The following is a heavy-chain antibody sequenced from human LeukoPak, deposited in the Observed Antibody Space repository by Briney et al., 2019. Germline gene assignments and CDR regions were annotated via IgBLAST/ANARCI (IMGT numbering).Heavy chain of an antibody. CDR1: GITLSNYG. J-gene: IGHJ3*01. Sequence: PGGSLRLSCAVSGITLSNYGMSWVRQAPRKGLEWVSAISGSGGSTYYADSVKGRFTISRDNSKNTLYLQMNSLRAEDTAVYYCAKDLYCSSASCYQNVWGQGTMVTVSS. CDR3: AKDLYCSSASCYQNV. V-gene: IGHV3-23*01. D-gene: IGHD2-2*01. CDR2: ISGSGGST.